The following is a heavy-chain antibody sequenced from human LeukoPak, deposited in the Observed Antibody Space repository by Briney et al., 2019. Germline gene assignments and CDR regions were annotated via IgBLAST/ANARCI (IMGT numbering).Heavy chain of an antibody. CDR1: SVSISSHD. D-gene: IGHD6-6*01. CDR2: SHFSGDT. CDR3: AKGEYSRTSYYHYYMDV. V-gene: IGHV4-59*11. J-gene: IGHJ6*03. Sequence: SETLSLTCSVSSVSISSHDWSWVRQSPGKGLEWIGYSHFSGDTSYSPSLKSRVTISLDTSKNQFSLRLSSVTAADTAVYFCAKGEYSRTSYYHYYMDVWGKGTTVTVPS.